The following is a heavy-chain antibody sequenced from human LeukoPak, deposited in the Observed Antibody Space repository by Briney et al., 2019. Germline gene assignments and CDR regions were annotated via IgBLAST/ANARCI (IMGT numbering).Heavy chain of an antibody. D-gene: IGHD3-10*01. CDR1: GYTFTSYA. Sequence: ASVKVSCKASGYTFTSYAMHWVRQAPGQRLEWMGWINAGNGNTKYSQKFQGRVTITRDTYASTAYMELSSLRSEDTAVYYCARGPQLLWFGELPGPLDYWGQGTLVTVSS. J-gene: IGHJ4*02. V-gene: IGHV1-3*01. CDR3: ARGPQLLWFGELPGPLDY. CDR2: INAGNGNT.